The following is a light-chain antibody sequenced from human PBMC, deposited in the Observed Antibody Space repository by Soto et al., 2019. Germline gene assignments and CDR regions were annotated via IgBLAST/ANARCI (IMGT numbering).Light chain of an antibody. V-gene: IGKV1-39*01. J-gene: IGKJ1*01. CDR1: QSISNH. Sequence: DIQLTQSPSSLSASVGDRVTITCLASQSISNHLNWYQQKPGKAPKLLIFAASSLQSGVPSRFSGSRSGPDFTLTISSLQPDDFATYYCQQYNIYSWTFGQGTKVDIK. CDR3: QQYNIYSWT. CDR2: AAS.